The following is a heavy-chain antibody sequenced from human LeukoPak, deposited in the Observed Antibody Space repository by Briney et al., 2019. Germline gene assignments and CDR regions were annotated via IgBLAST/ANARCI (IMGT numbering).Heavy chain of an antibody. CDR2: ISSSGNTI. CDR3: ARPRRGYTYGFFDY. J-gene: IGHJ4*02. V-gene: IGHV3-48*03. Sequence: GGSLRLSCAASGLTFRIYSMNWVRQAPGKGLEWVSSISSSGNTIYYADSVKGRFTISRDNAKNSLYLQMNSLRADDTAVYYCARPRRGYTYGFFDYWGQGTPVSVSS. D-gene: IGHD5-18*01. CDR1: GLTFRIYS.